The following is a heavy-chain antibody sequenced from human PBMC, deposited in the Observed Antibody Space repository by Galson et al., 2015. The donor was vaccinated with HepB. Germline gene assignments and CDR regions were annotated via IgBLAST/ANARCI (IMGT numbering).Heavy chain of an antibody. J-gene: IGHJ4*02. D-gene: IGHD5-18*01. CDR1: GYTFTGYY. Sequence: SVKVSCKASGYTFTGYYMHWVRQAPGQGLEWMGWINPNSGGTNYAQKFQGWVTMTRDTSISTAYMELSRLRSDDTAVYYCARGSENTAMVIDYWGQGTLVTVSS. CDR3: ARGSENTAMVIDY. V-gene: IGHV1-2*04. CDR2: INPNSGGT.